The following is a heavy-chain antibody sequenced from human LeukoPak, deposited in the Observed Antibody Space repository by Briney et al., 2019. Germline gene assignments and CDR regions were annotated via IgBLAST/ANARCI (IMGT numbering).Heavy chain of an antibody. CDR1: GVSFSGYY. J-gene: IGHJ4*02. CDR3: ARAGRVRGVSYYFDY. D-gene: IGHD3-10*01. V-gene: IGHV4-34*01. Sequence: SETLSLTCAVYGVSFSGYYWNWIRQPPGKGLEWIGEINHSGSTNYNPSLKSRVAISVDTSKNQFSLKLSSVTAADTAVYYCARAGRVRGVSYYFDYWGQGTLVTVSS. CDR2: INHSGST.